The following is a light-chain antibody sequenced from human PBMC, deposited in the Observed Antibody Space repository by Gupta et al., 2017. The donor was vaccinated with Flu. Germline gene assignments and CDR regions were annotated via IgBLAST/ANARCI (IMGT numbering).Light chain of an antibody. CDR3: QQTDIVPRT. V-gene: IGKV1-39*01. CDR1: QKIISY. Sequence: PSSLSASVGDRVTITCRASQKIISYLNWYHQKPGKAPQLLISTTSRVQSGVPSRFSGSGSGTDFTLTISRRQPEDFATYYCQQTDIVPRTFGQGTKVEIK. CDR2: TTS. J-gene: IGKJ1*01.